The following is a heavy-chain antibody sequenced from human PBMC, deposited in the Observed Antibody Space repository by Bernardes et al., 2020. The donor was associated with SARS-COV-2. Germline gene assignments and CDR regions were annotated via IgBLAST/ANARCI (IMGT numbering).Heavy chain of an antibody. CDR3: AREYTYGFDS. Sequence: GGSLSLSCPVSAFKFLEHAMHWVRRAPGTCLEWVSSVNWNSGSVYYADAVKGRFTISRDNAKTSLYLQMNSLRAEDTAVYYCAREYTYGFDSWGQGTLVSVST. J-gene: IGHJ4*02. CDR2: VNWNSGSV. D-gene: IGHD5-18*01. CDR1: AFKFLEHA. V-gene: IGHV3-9*01.